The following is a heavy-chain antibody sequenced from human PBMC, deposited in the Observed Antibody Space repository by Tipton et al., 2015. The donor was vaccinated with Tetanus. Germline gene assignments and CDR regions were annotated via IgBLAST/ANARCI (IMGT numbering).Heavy chain of an antibody. Sequence: TLSLTCSVSGGSISSSDDYWIWIRQPPGKGLEWIGYIYYSGSTYYNPSLKSRVTISVDTSKNQFSLKLNSVTAADTAVYYCARDQARGARGWNYFDYWGQGTLVTVSS. CDR3: ARDQARGARGWNYFDY. V-gene: IGHV4-30-4*01. D-gene: IGHD1-26*01. CDR2: IYYSGST. J-gene: IGHJ4*02. CDR1: GGSISSSDDY.